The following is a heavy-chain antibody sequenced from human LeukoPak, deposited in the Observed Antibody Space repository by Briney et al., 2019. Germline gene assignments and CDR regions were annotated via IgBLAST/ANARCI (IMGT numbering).Heavy chain of an antibody. D-gene: IGHD1-26*01. V-gene: IGHV3-20*04. Sequence: PGGSLRLSCAASGFTFSSYEMNWVRQAPGKGLEWVSGINWSGGSIGYADSVKGRFTISRDNAKNSLYLQMNSLRAEDTALYFCARVRVVWDLDDAFDIWGQGTMVIVS. CDR3: ARVRVVWDLDDAFDI. J-gene: IGHJ3*02. CDR1: GFTFSSYE. CDR2: INWSGGSI.